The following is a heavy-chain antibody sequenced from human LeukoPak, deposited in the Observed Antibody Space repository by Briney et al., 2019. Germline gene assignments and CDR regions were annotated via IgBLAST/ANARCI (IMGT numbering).Heavy chain of an antibody. D-gene: IGHD2-2*01. Sequence: TGGSLRLSCAASRFTFNTYAMSWVRQAPGNGLEWVSGISSSGDSTYYADSVKGRFTISRDNSKNILYLQMNSLRAEDTAVYYCARARYCSSTSCYLDYWGQGTLVTVSS. V-gene: IGHV3-23*01. CDR2: ISSSGDST. J-gene: IGHJ4*02. CDR1: RFTFNTYA. CDR3: ARARYCSSTSCYLDY.